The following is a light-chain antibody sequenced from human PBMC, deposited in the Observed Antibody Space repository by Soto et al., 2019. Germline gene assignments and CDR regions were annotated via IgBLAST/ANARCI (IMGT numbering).Light chain of an antibody. J-gene: IGLJ1*01. CDR3: TSYPSSSTHDV. CDR2: EVS. CDR1: SSDVGGYNY. V-gene: IGLV2-14*01. Sequence: QSALTQPASVSGSPGQSITISCTGTSSDVGGYNYVSWYQQHPGKAPKLLIYEVSNRPLGVANRFSGSKSGNTCSLTISGRQAEDEADYYCTSYPSSSTHDVVGTGTKLTVL.